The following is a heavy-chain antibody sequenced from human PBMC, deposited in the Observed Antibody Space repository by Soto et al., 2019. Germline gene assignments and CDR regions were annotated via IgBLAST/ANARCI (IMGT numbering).Heavy chain of an antibody. J-gene: IGHJ5*02. V-gene: IGHV4-4*07. D-gene: IGHD4-17*01. CDR2: VYATGTS. Sequence: SETLSLTCSVSGGSMSKFYWSWIRKTAGKGLEWMGRVYATGTSDYNPSLRSRIAMSVDISKKTFSLRLRSVTAADTGVYYCVRDGSKTLRNCFDPWGQGILVTVSS. CDR3: VRDGSKTLRNCFDP. CDR1: GGSMSKFY.